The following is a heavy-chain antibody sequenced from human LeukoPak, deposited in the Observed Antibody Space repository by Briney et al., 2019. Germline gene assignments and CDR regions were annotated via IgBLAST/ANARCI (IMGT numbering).Heavy chain of an antibody. J-gene: IGHJ4*02. CDR3: ARGSSSWYGYFDN. V-gene: IGHV3-64*01. D-gene: IGHD6-13*01. Sequence: GGSLRLSCAASGFTFSSSAMHWVRQAPGKGLEFVSGISGNGGSTDYGNSVKGRFTISRDSSKKTLFLQMGSLRTEDMAVYYCARGSSSWYGYFDNWGQGTLVTISS. CDR2: ISGNGGST. CDR1: GFTFSSSA.